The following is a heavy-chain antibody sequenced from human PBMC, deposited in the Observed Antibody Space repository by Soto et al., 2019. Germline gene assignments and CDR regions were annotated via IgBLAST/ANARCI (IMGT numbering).Heavy chain of an antibody. CDR1: GGSISGYY. J-gene: IGHJ4*02. CDR2: IYYIGST. D-gene: IGHD6-19*01. CDR3: ARETRFSGWFDY. Sequence: QVQLQESGPGLVKPSETLSLTRTVSGGSISGYYWSWIRQAPGKGLEWIGYIYYIGSTNYNPSLKSRVTISVDTSKNQFSLKLSSVTAADTAVYYCARETRFSGWFDYWGQGTLVTVSS. V-gene: IGHV4-59*01.